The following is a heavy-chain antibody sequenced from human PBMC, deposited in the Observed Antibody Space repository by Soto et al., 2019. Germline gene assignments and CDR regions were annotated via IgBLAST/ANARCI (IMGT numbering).Heavy chain of an antibody. J-gene: IGHJ6*02. CDR1: GGTFSSYA. CDR3: AREDWGSCGGDCWRARGYCYDGMDV. V-gene: IGHV1-69*01. Sequence: ASVKVSCKASGGTFSSYAISWVRQAPGQGXEWRGGSIPIFGTANYAQKFQGRVTFTGDESTSPAYMELSSLRSEDTAVYYCAREDWGSCGGDCWRARGYCYDGMDVWGQGTTVTVS. D-gene: IGHD2-21*02. CDR2: SIPIFGTA.